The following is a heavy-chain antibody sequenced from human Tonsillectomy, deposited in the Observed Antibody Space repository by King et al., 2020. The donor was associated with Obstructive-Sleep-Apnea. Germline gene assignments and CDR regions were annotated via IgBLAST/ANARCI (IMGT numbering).Heavy chain of an antibody. CDR2: ISSSSSDI. CDR3: ARDISFPLVGGTYYHYGMDV. CDR1: GFTFYSYS. D-gene: IGHD3-10*01. Sequence: EVQLVESGGGLVQPGGSLRLSCAASGFTFYSYSMNWVRQAPGKGLEWVSYISSSSSDIYYADSVKGRFTISRDNAKYSLSLQMSSLRAEDTAVYYCARDISFPLVGGTYYHYGMDVWGQGTTVTVSS. V-gene: IGHV3-48*04. J-gene: IGHJ6*02.